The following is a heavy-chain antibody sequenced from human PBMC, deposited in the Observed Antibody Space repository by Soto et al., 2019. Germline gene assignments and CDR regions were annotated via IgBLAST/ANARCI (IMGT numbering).Heavy chain of an antibody. J-gene: IGHJ1*01. V-gene: IGHV4-34*01. CDR3: ARGGRYCSSTSCYNRAEYFQH. CDR1: GGTFSGYY. Sequence: PSETLSLTCAFYGGTFSGYYWSWIRQPPGKGLEWIGEINHSGSTNYNPSLKSRVTISVDTSKNQFSLKLSSVTAADTAVYYCARGGRYCSSTSCYNRAEYFQHWGQGTLVTVSS. D-gene: IGHD2-2*02. CDR2: INHSGST.